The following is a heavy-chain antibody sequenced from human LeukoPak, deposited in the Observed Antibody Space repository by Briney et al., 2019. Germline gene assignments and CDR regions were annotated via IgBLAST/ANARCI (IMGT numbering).Heavy chain of an antibody. Sequence: GGSLRLSCAASGFTFSSYEMNWVRQAPGKGLEWVSYISTSGSTIYYADSVKGRFTISRDNAKNSLYLQMNSLRAEDTAVYYCATSRGSWPDYFDYWGQGTLVTVSS. V-gene: IGHV3-48*03. D-gene: IGHD6-13*01. CDR3: ATSRGSWPDYFDY. CDR2: ISTSGSTI. CDR1: GFTFSSYE. J-gene: IGHJ4*02.